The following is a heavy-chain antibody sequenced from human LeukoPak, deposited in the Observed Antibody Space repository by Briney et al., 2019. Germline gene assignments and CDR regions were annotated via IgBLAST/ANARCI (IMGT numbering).Heavy chain of an antibody. D-gene: IGHD3-10*01. J-gene: IGHJ5*02. V-gene: IGHV4-34*01. CDR3: ARRSGRILWFGELNCWFDP. Sequence: SETLSLTCAVYGGSFSGYYWSWIRQPPGKGLEWIGEINHSGSTNYNPSLKSRVTISVDTSKNQFSLKLSSVTAADTAVYYCARRSGRILWFGELNCWFDPWGQGTLVTVSS. CDR2: INHSGST. CDR1: GGSFSGYY.